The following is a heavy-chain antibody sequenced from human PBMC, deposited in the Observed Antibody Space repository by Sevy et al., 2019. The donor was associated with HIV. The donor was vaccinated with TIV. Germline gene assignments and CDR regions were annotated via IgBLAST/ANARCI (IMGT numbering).Heavy chain of an antibody. CDR2: INSDWIVR. V-gene: IGHV3-74*01. D-gene: IGHD3-22*01. CDR3: VRAGTSVYEYYMDV. J-gene: IGHJ6*03. CDR1: GFTFSSHW. Sequence: GGSLRLSCEASGFTFSSHWMQWVRQVAGKGLEWLSRINSDWIVRVYADSVKGRFIISRDNAKNTGYLQMNNLRAEDTAVYYCVRAGTSVYEYYMDVWGKGATVTVSS.